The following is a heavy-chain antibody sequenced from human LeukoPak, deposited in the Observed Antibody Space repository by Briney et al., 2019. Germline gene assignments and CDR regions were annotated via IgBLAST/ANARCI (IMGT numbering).Heavy chain of an antibody. D-gene: IGHD6-13*01. CDR3: ADYRIAAAGYYFDY. Sequence: ASVKVSCKASAYTFTGYYIHWVRQAPGQGLEWMGWINPNSGGTYYTQKFQGRVTMTRDTTISTAYMELSRLTSDDTAVYYCADYRIAAAGYYFDYWGQGTLVTVSS. CDR1: AYTFTGYY. CDR2: INPNSGGT. J-gene: IGHJ4*02. V-gene: IGHV1-2*02.